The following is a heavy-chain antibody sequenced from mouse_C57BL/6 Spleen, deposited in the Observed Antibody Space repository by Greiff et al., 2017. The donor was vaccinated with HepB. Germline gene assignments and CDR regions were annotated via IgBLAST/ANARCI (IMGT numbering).Heavy chain of an antibody. J-gene: IGHJ2*01. Sequence: QVQLQQPGAELVKPGASVKLSCKASGYTFTSYWMQWVKQRPGQGLEWIGEIDPSDSYTNYNQKFKGKATLTVDTSSSTAYMQLSSLTSEDSAVYYCSSYGSRDYWGQGTTLTVSS. V-gene: IGHV1-50*01. CDR3: SSYGSRDY. CDR2: IDPSDSYT. D-gene: IGHD1-1*01. CDR1: GYTFTSYW.